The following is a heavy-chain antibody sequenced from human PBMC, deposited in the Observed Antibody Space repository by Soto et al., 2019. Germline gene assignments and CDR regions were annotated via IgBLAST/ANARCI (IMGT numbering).Heavy chain of an antibody. D-gene: IGHD3-16*01. V-gene: IGHV3-48*02. CDR1: GFTFSSYS. CDR2: ISSRSSTI. CDR3: ARGGGIFHY. Sequence: EVQLVESGGGLVQPGGSLRLSCAASGFTFSSYSMNWVRQAPGKGLEWVSYISSRSSTINYADSVKGRVTISRDNAKNSRDLQMNRLREEDTAVYDCARGGGIFHYWGQGTLVTVSS. J-gene: IGHJ4*02.